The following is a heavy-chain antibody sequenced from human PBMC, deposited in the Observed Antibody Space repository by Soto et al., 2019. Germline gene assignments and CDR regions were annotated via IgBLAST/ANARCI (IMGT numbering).Heavy chain of an antibody. CDR1: GGSISSGGYY. D-gene: IGHD6-13*01. V-gene: IGHV4-31*03. CDR3: ARGRGSSSWYNWFDP. CDR2: IYYSGST. J-gene: IGHJ5*02. Sequence: QVQLQESGPGLVKPSQTLSLTCTVSGGSISSGGYYWSWIRQHPGKGLEWIGYIYYSGSTYYNPSLRSRVTIPVDTSKNQFSLKLSSVTAADTAVYYCARGRGSSSWYNWFDPWGKGTLVTVSS.